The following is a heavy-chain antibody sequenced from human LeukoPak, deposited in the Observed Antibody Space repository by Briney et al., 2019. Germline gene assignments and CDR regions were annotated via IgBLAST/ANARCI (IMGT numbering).Heavy chain of an antibody. Sequence: SETLSLTCAVYGGSFSGYYWSWIRQPPGKGLEWIGEINHSGSTNYNPSLKSRVTISVDTSKNQFSLKLSSVTAADTAVYYCAKDRCSNGVGCYYYYMDVWGKGTTVTISS. J-gene: IGHJ6*03. CDR2: INHSGST. CDR1: GGSFSGYY. D-gene: IGHD2-8*01. CDR3: AKDRCSNGVGCYYYYMDV. V-gene: IGHV4-34*01.